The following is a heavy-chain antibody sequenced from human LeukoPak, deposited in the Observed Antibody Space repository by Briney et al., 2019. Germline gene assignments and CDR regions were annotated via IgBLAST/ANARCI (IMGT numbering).Heavy chain of an antibody. CDR2: INSNGDGT. CDR3: AREERGQAINY. CDR1: GFTFSLYA. Sequence: GGSLRLSCETSGFTFSLYAMHWVRQAPGKGLEFVSAINSNGDGTYYANSVKGRFTISRDNSQNTLHLQMGSLRAEDMAVYYCAREERGQAINYWGQGTLVTVSS. V-gene: IGHV3-64*01. D-gene: IGHD2-21*01. J-gene: IGHJ4*02.